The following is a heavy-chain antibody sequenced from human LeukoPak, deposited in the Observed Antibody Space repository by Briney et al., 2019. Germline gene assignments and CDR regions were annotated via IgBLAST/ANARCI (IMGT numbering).Heavy chain of an antibody. CDR1: GGSISSSSYY. J-gene: IGHJ4*02. D-gene: IGHD3-22*01. Sequence: SETLSLTCTVSGGSISSSSYYWGWIRQPPGKGLEWIGSIYYSGSTYYNPSLKSRVTISVDMSKNQFSLKLSSVTAADTAVYYCASTYYYDSSGQYYFDYWAREPWSPSPQ. V-gene: IGHV4-39*07. CDR3: ASTYYYDSSGQYYFDY. CDR2: IYYSGST.